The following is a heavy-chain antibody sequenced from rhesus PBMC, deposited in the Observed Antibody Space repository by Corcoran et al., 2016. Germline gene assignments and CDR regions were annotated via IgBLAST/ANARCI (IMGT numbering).Heavy chain of an antibody. CDR3: ARGSAGTVLFDY. CDR2: ISYSGST. Sequence: QLQLQESGPGLVQPSETLSLTCAVSGYSISSGYGWSWLRQPPGKGREWIGYISYSGSTSYNPSLKSRVTISRDTSKNQFSLKLSSVTAADTAVYYCARGSAGTVLFDYWGQGVLVTVSS. J-gene: IGHJ4*01. D-gene: IGHD5-24*01. V-gene: IGHV4-122*02. CDR1: GYSISSGYG.